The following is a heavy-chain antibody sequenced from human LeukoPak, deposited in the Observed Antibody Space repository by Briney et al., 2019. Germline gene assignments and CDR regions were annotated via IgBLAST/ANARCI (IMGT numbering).Heavy chain of an antibody. Sequence: GGSLRLSCVASGFSFSNYAMHWVRQAPGKGLEWLAVISFDGSNKYYADSVKGRFTISRDNSKNTLYVQMNSLRTEDTAIYYCAKGPDTSGYYSLDYWGQGTLVTVSS. V-gene: IGHV3-30-3*01. J-gene: IGHJ4*02. CDR3: AKGPDTSGYYSLDY. D-gene: IGHD3-22*01. CDR1: GFSFSNYA. CDR2: ISFDGSNK.